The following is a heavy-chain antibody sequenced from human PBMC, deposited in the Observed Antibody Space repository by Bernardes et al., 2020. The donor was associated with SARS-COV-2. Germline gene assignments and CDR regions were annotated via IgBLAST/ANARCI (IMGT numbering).Heavy chain of an antibody. CDR1: GGTFSSYA. CDR2: IIPIFGTA. Sequence: SVKVSCKASGGTFSSYAISWVRQAPGQGLEWMGGIIPIFGTANYAQKFQGRVTITADESTSTAYMELSSLRSEDTAVYYCARDRLGDSSGWYLPLDYWGQGTLVTVSS. CDR3: ARDRLGDSSGWYLPLDY. D-gene: IGHD6-19*01. J-gene: IGHJ4*02. V-gene: IGHV1-69*13.